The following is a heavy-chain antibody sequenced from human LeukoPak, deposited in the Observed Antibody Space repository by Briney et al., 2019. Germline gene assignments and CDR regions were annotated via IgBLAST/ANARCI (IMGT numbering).Heavy chain of an antibody. J-gene: IGHJ4*02. CDR2: IYSGGST. CDR1: GFTVSSNY. CDR3: ARDLPLFGGFDY. Sequence: GGSLRLSCAASGFTVSSNYMSWVRQAPGKGLEWASVIYSGGSTYYADSVKGRFTISRDNSKNTLYLQMNSLRAEDTAVYYCARDLPLFGGFDYWGQGTLVTVSS. V-gene: IGHV3-66*01. D-gene: IGHD3-16*01.